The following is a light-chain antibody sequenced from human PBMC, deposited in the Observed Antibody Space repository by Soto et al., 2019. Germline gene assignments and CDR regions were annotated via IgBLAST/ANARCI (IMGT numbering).Light chain of an antibody. CDR2: DAY. CDR1: QSFRGL. Sequence: EVVLTQSPVPLSLSPGERATLSCRASQSFRGLLAGYQQKPGQAPRLLIYDAYNRATGIPHRFSGSGSGTDFTRTISSLEPEDSAVDYCQQRHMWPITSGQGTRLEIK. J-gene: IGKJ5*01. CDR3: QQRHMWPIT. V-gene: IGKV3-11*01.